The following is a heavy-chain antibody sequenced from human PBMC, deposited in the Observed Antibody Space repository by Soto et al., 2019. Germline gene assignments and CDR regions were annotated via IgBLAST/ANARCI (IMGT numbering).Heavy chain of an antibody. CDR2: IIPIFGTA. Sequence: QVQLVQSGAEVKKPWSSVKVSCNASGGTFSSYAISWVRQAPGQGLEWMGGIIPIFGTANYAQKFQGRVTITADESTRTADMELSSVRSEDTAVYYCARGGFTYYYDSSCYYPYDYWGQGTLVTVSS. CDR1: GGTFSSYA. V-gene: IGHV1-69*01. D-gene: IGHD3-22*01. CDR3: ARGGFTYYYDSSCYYPYDY. J-gene: IGHJ4*02.